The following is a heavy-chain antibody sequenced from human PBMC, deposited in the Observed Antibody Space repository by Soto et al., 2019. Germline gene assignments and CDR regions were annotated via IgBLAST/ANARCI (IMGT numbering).Heavy chain of an antibody. J-gene: IGHJ6*02. Sequence: SETLSLTCTVSGGSISSGDYYWSWIRQPPGKGLEWIGYIYYSGSTYYNPSLKSRVTISVDPSKNQFSLKLSSVTAADTAVYYCAGSQMTTVTTSAYYYYGMDVWGQGTTVTVSS. V-gene: IGHV4-30-4*01. CDR3: AGSQMTTVTTSAYYYYGMDV. D-gene: IGHD4-17*01. CDR2: IYYSGST. CDR1: GGSISSGDYY.